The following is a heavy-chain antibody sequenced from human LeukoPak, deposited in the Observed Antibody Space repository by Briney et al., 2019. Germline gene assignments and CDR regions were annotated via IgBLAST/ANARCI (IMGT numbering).Heavy chain of an antibody. Sequence: ASVKVSCKASGYTFTSYGISWVRRAPGQGLEWMGWISAYNGNTNYAQKLQGRVTMTTDTSTSTAYMELRSLRSDDTAVYYCARTPSTSETAAGSFDYWGQGTLVTVSS. CDR2: ISAYNGNT. D-gene: IGHD6-13*01. CDR1: GYTFTSYG. CDR3: ARTPSTSETAAGSFDY. V-gene: IGHV1-18*01. J-gene: IGHJ4*02.